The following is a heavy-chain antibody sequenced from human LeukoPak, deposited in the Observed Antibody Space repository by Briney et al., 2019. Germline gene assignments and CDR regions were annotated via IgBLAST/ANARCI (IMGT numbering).Heavy chain of an antibody. CDR3: ARGGSGSYFSWLDP. CDR1: GYTFTGYY. J-gene: IGHJ5*02. CDR2: INPNSGGT. D-gene: IGHD3-10*01. Sequence: ASVKVSCKASGYTFTGYYIHWVRQAPGQGLECVGWINPNSGGTNYAQKFQGKVTMTRDTSISTAYMELSRLRSDDTAVYYCARGGSGSYFSWLDPWGQGTLVTVSS. V-gene: IGHV1-2*02.